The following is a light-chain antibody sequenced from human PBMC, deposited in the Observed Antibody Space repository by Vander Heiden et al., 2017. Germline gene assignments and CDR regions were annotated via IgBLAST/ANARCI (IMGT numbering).Light chain of an antibody. J-gene: IGKJ1*01. CDR3: QRYDQSQWT. V-gene: IGKV3-20*01. Sequence: EVVLTQSPGTLSLSPGERVTLSCRARPSVSSKYLAWYQQKPGQAPRLLIFGISTRASGIPERFSGSGSGTDFTLTISRLEPEDFAMYYCQRYDQSQWTFGQGTRVEIK. CDR1: PSVSSKY. CDR2: GIS.